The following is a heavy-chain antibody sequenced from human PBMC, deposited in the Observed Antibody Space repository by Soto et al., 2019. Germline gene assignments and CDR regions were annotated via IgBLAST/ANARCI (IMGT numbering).Heavy chain of an antibody. CDR1: GFTFTRYS. CDR2: ISSTTNYI. V-gene: IGHV3-21*06. Sequence: GGSLSLSCAASGFTFTRYSMNWVRQGPGKGLEWVSSISSTTNYIYYGDSMKGRFTISRDNAKNSLYLEMNSLRAEDTAVYYCARESEDLTSNFDYWGQGTLVTVSS. CDR3: ARESEDLTSNFDY. J-gene: IGHJ4*02.